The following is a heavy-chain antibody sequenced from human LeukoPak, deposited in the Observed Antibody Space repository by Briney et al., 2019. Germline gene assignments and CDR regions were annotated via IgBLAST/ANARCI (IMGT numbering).Heavy chain of an antibody. V-gene: IGHV3-23*01. CDR2: ISGSGGST. D-gene: IGHD2-2*01. J-gene: IGHJ4*02. Sequence: GGSLRLSCAASGFTFSSYGMSWVRQAPGKGLEWVSAISGSGGSTYYADSVKGRFTISRDNSKNTLYLQMNSLRAEDTAVYYCAKNSDIVLVPAAPLGYWGQGTLVTVSS. CDR3: AKNSDIVLVPAAPLGY. CDR1: GFTFSSYG.